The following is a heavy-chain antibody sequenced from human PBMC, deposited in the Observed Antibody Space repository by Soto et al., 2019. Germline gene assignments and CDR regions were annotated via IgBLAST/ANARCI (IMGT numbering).Heavy chain of an antibody. CDR2: IDHSGST. Sequence: QLQLQESGSGLVKPSQTVSLTCAVSGGSISSGGYSWSWIRQPPGKGLEWIGYIDHSGSTYYNPSLKSRVTISVDTYKNQLSLKLSSVTAADTAVYYCARDPSGSGPNFDYWGQGALVTVSS. J-gene: IGHJ4*02. CDR1: GGSISSGGYS. CDR3: ARDPSGSGPNFDY. V-gene: IGHV4-30-2*01. D-gene: IGHD3-10*01.